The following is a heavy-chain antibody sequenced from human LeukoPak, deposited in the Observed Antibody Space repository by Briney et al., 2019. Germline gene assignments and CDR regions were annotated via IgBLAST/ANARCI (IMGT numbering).Heavy chain of an antibody. Sequence: SGPTLVKPTQTLTLTCTFSGFSLSTSGVGVGWIRQPPGKALEWLALIYWDDDKRYSPSLKSRLTITKDTSKNQVVLTMTNMDPVDTATYYCALLDRRNVDIVAKASVGFDPWGQGTLVTVSS. CDR1: GFSLSTSGVG. CDR2: IYWDDDK. CDR3: ALLDRRNVDIVAKASVGFDP. J-gene: IGHJ5*02. D-gene: IGHD5-12*01. V-gene: IGHV2-5*02.